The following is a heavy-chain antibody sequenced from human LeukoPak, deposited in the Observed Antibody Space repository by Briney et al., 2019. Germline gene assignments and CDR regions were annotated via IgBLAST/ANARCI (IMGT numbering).Heavy chain of an antibody. V-gene: IGHV4-59*08. J-gene: IGHJ4*02. Sequence: PSKTLSLTCTVSGVSISNYYWSWIRQPPGKGLEWIGCMYNSGSTQYNPSLKSRVTISLGTSRNQFSLKLSSVTAADTAVYYCARIRGDSGYDDYWGQGTLVTVSS. CDR1: GVSISNYY. CDR2: MYNSGST. CDR3: ARIRGDSGYDDY. D-gene: IGHD5-12*01.